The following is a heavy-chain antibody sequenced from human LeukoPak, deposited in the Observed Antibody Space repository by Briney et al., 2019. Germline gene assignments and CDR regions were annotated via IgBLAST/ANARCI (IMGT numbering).Heavy chain of an antibody. J-gene: IGHJ4*02. D-gene: IGHD3-10*01. V-gene: IGHV3-30*02. CDR3: AKDPDIGESNTYFDY. Sequence: PGGSLRLSCAASGFTFSSFGMHWVRQTPGKGLHGVAFIRYDGSNKYYADYVKGRFTISRDNSKNTLYLQMNSLRAADTAVYYCAKDPDIGESNTYFDYWGQGTLVTVSS. CDR2: IRYDGSNK. CDR1: GFTFSSFG.